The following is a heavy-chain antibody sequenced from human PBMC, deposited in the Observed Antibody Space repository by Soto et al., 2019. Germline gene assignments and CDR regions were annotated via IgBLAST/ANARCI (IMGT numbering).Heavy chain of an antibody. D-gene: IGHD4-17*01. J-gene: IGHJ4*02. CDR2: ISYDGSNK. Sequence: GGSLRLSCAASGFTFSSYGMHWVRQAPGKGLEWVAVISYDGSNKYYADSVKGRFTISRDNSKNTLYLQMNSLRAEDTAVYYCAKDTYGGNSWADYWGQGTLVTVSS. CDR3: AKDTYGGNSWADY. CDR1: GFTFSSYG. V-gene: IGHV3-30*18.